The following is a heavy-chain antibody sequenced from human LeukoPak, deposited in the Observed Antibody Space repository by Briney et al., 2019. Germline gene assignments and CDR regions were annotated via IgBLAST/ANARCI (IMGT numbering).Heavy chain of an antibody. Sequence: PGRSLRLSCAASGFTFRSYGMHWVRQAPGKGLEWVAVISDDGSNKYYADSVKGRLTISRDSSKNTLSLQMNSLRVEDTAVYYCAKDNKRYSCDYWGQGTLVTVSS. CDR3: AKDNKRYSCDY. CDR2: ISDDGSNK. CDR1: GFTFRSYG. J-gene: IGHJ4*02. D-gene: IGHD5-18*01. V-gene: IGHV3-30*18.